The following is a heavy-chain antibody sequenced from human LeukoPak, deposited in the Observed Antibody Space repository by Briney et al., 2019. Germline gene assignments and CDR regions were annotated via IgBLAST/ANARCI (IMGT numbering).Heavy chain of an antibody. V-gene: IGHV1-69*01. CDR1: GGTFSSYA. D-gene: IGHD2-2*01. CDR2: IIPIFGTA. CDR3: ARARCSSTSCYSQYYGMDV. Sequence: SVKVSCKASGGTFSSYAIRWVRQAPGQGLEWMGGIIPIFGTANYAPKFQGRVTITADESTSTAYMELSSLRSEDTAVYYCARARCSSTSCYSQYYGMDVWGKGTTVTVSS. J-gene: IGHJ6*04.